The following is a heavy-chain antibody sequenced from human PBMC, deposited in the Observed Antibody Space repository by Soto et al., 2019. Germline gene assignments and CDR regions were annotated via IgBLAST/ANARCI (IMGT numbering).Heavy chain of an antibody. D-gene: IGHD1-26*01. CDR3: ARVKTWELPGSYYFDY. CDR2: IIPIFGTA. J-gene: IGHJ4*02. CDR1: GGTFSSYA. Sequence: GASVKVSCKASGGTFSSYAISWVRQAPGQGLEWMGGIIPIFGTANYAQKFQGRVTITADESTSTAYMEVSSLRSEDTAVYYCARVKTWELPGSYYFDYWGQGTLVTVSS. V-gene: IGHV1-69*13.